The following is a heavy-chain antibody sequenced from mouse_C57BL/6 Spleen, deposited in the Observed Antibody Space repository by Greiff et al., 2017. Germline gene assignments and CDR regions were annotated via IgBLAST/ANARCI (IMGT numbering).Heavy chain of an antibody. J-gene: IGHJ3*01. V-gene: IGHV2-5*01. CDR3: ARDYYGSRLGGFAY. Sequence: QVQLQQSGPGLVQPSQRLSITCTVSGFSFTSYGVHWVRQSPGKGLEWLGVIWRGGSTDYNAAFMTRLSITKDNSKSQVFFKMNSLQADDTAIYYCARDYYGSRLGGFAYWGQGTLVTVSA. D-gene: IGHD1-1*01. CDR2: IWRGGST. CDR1: GFSFTSYG.